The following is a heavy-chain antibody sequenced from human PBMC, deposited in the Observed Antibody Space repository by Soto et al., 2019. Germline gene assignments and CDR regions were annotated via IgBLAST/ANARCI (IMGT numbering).Heavy chain of an antibody. V-gene: IGHV5-10-1*01. J-gene: IGHJ6*02. CDR2: IDPSDSYT. Sequence: VESLKISCKGSGYSFTSYWISWVRQMPGKGLEWMGRIDPSDSYTNYSPAFQGHVTLSADKSISTAYLQWSSLKASDTAMYYWARHCYSASSGYCAYYGMDVWGQGTTVNVSS. CDR3: ARHCYSASSGYCAYYGMDV. CDR1: GYSFTSYW. D-gene: IGHD3-22*01.